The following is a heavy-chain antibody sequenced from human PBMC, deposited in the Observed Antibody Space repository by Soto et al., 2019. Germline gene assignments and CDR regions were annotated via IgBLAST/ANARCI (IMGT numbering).Heavy chain of an antibody. CDR3: ARATTVTTYDY. D-gene: IGHD4-17*01. Sequence: SETLSLTCTVSGGSISSYYWSWIRQPPGKGLEWIGYIYYSGSTNYNPSLKSRVTISVDTSKNQFSLKLSSVTAADTAVYYCARATTVTTYDYWGQGTLVTVSS. V-gene: IGHV4-59*08. CDR1: GGSISSYY. CDR2: IYYSGST. J-gene: IGHJ4*02.